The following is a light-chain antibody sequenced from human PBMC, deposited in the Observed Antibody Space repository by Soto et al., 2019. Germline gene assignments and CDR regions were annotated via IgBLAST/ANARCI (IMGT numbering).Light chain of an antibody. CDR3: SSFVAGNNYWV. V-gene: IGLV2-8*01. Sequence: QSVLTQPPSASGSPGRSVTISCTGTSSDVGGYDYVSWFQQHPGKAPKLIIYEVTKRPSGVPVRFSASKSGNTASLTVSGLQAEDEADYYCSSFVAGNNYWVFGGGTQLTVL. J-gene: IGLJ3*02. CDR1: SSDVGGYDY. CDR2: EVT.